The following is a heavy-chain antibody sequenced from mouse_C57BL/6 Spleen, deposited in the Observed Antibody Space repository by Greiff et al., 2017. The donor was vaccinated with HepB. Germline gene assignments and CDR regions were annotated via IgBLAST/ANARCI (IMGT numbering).Heavy chain of an antibody. V-gene: IGHV7-3*01. CDR2: IRNKANGYTT. CDR1: GFTFTDYY. CDR3: ARYTGRGFAY. J-gene: IGHJ3*01. D-gene: IGHD6-1*01. Sequence: EVQRVESGGGLVQPGGSLSLSCAASGFTFTDYYMSWVRQPPGKALEWLGFIRNKANGYTTEYSASVKGRFTISRDNSQSILSLQMNALRAEDSATYYCARYTGRGFAYWGQGTLVTVSA.